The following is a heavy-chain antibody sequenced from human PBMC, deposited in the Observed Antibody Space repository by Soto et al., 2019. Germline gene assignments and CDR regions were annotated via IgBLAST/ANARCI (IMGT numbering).Heavy chain of an antibody. CDR2: IIPIFGTA. CDR1: GGTFSSYA. CDR3: ARRPGYSSSWDYYHYGMDV. V-gene: IGHV1-69*06. D-gene: IGHD6-13*01. Sequence: SVKVSCKASGGTFSSYAISWVRQAPGQGLEWMGGIIPIFGTANYAQKFQGRVTITADKSTSTAYMELSSLRSEDTAVYYCARRPGYSSSWDYYHYGMDVWGQGTTVTVYS. J-gene: IGHJ6*02.